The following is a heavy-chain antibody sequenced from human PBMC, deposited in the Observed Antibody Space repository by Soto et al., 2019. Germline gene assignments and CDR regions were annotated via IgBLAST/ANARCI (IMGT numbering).Heavy chain of an antibody. CDR2: IDWDDDK. Sequence: SGPTLVNPTHTLTLTCTFSGFSLSTSGMCVSWIRQPPGKALEWLALIDWDDDKYYSTSLKTRLTISKDTSKNQVVLTMTNMDPVDKATYYCARIPGSGGPAPRYWHFDLWGRGTLVTXS. J-gene: IGHJ2*01. CDR1: GFSLSTSGMC. D-gene: IGHD3-16*01. CDR3: ARIPGSGGPAPRYWHFDL. V-gene: IGHV2-70*01.